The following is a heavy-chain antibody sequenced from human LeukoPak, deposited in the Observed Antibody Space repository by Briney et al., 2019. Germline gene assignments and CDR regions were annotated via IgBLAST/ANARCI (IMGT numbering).Heavy chain of an antibody. V-gene: IGHV3-74*01. Sequence: GGSLRLSCAASGFTFSSYWMHWVRQAPGKGLVWVSRINSDGSSTSYADSVKGRFTISRDNAKNTLYLQMNSLRAEDTAVYYCARWDCSGGSCYSGFDYWGQGILVTVSS. D-gene: IGHD2-15*01. J-gene: IGHJ4*02. CDR1: GFTFSSYW. CDR2: INSDGSST. CDR3: ARWDCSGGSCYSGFDY.